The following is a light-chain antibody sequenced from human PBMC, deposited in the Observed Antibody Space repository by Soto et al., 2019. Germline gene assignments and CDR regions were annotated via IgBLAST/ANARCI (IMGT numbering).Light chain of an antibody. CDR1: ETISHY. CDR3: QQSSSTPLT. CDR2: GAS. Sequence: IHMTQSPSSLSASVGDRVTLTCRASETISHYLNWYQQKSGKAPKLLIYGASKLQSGVPSRFSASGSGTDFTLTIASLQAEDFATYYCQQSSSTPLTFGGGTKVEVK. V-gene: IGKV1-39*01. J-gene: IGKJ4*01.